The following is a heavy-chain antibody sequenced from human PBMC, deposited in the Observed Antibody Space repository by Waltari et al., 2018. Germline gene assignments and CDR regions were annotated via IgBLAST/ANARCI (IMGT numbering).Heavy chain of an antibody. V-gene: IGHV3-30*01. CDR3: ARDRQSGGFRYDY. D-gene: IGHD1-1*01. Sequence: QVQLVESGGGVVQPGSSLRPSCAASGFPFSPSALHWVRQAPGKGIEWVAVILHDGSNKYYADSVKGRFTISRDNSKNTLYLQMNSLRAEDTATYFCARDRQSGGFRYDYWGQGTLVTVSS. CDR1: GFPFSPSA. CDR2: ILHDGSNK. J-gene: IGHJ4*02.